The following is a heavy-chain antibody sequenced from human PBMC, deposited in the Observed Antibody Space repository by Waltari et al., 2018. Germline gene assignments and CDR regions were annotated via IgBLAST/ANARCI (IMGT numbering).Heavy chain of an antibody. CDR3: SCAPSIASSYYFVY. J-gene: IGHJ4*02. Sequence: QVQLVESGGGVVQPGRSLRLSCAATGCTFSSYAMNWVRQAPGKGLECAAVISDDGTNKYYAVSVKGLLTISRDNSKNTLYLQMTCLRTLGTAVYYCSCAPSIASSYYFVYWGQVTLVTVSS. V-gene: IGHV3-30-3*01. D-gene: IGHD6-6*01. CDR1: GCTFSSYA. CDR2: ISDDGTNK.